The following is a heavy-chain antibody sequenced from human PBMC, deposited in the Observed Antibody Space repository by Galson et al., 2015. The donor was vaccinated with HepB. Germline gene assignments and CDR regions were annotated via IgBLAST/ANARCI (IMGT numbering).Heavy chain of an antibody. CDR1: GGSISSSSYY. Sequence: ETLSLTCTVSGGSISSSSYYWGWIRQPPGKGLEWIGSIYYSGSTYYNPSLKSRVTISVDTSKNQFSLKLSSVTAADTAVYYCARDLGVVAATSNDAFDIWGQGTMVTVSS. D-gene: IGHD2-15*01. J-gene: IGHJ3*02. CDR3: ARDLGVVAATSNDAFDI. CDR2: IYYSGST. V-gene: IGHV4-39*07.